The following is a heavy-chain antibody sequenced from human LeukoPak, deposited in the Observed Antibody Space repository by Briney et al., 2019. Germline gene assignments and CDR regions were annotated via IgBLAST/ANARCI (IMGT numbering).Heavy chain of an antibody. V-gene: IGHV3-13*01. CDR1: SCTSSSFD. CDR2: IGTANET. Sequence: GGSLALYCAASSCTSSSFDRHWLRPPTGHGLVWGSTIGTANETYSPGSVEGRFTLSRDNAKNSLYLQMNSLPAGDTAVYYCARGPPRGKYYYMDVWGKGSTVTVSS. CDR3: ARGPPRGKYYYMDV. J-gene: IGHJ6*03. D-gene: IGHD1-1*01.